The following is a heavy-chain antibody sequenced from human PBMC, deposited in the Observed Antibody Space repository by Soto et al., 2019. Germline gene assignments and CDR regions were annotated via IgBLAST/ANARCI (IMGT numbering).Heavy chain of an antibody. CDR1: NGAFTDHS. J-gene: IGHJ4*02. D-gene: IGHD3-22*01. CDR3: ARAYYESSVYLLGTPIFDH. Sequence: ADTRSLTRATNNGAFTDHSWTSFRQCPGKGLAWIGEINHRGGATYNPSLRSRVTISIDTSKNQFSLSLRSLTAADTDVYYCARAYYESSVYLLGTPIFDHRGQGSLVTLSS. V-gene: IGHV4-34*01. CDR2: INHRGGA.